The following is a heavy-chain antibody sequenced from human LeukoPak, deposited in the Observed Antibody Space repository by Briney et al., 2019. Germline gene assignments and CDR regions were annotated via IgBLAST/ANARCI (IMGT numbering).Heavy chain of an antibody. V-gene: IGHV3-23*01. CDR2: ISGSGGST. Sequence: PGGSLRLSCAVSGFSDSSNFMNWVRQAPGKGLEWVSAISGSGGSTYYADSVKGRFTISRDNAKNSLYLQMNSLRAEDTAIYYCAKENPVGGTNYFDYWGQGTLVTVSS. CDR3: AKENPVGGTNYFDY. D-gene: IGHD1-26*01. CDR1: GFSDSSNF. J-gene: IGHJ4*02.